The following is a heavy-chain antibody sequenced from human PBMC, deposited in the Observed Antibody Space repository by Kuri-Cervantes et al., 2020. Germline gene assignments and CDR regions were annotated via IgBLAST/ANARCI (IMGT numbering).Heavy chain of an antibody. CDR1: GYTFTSYG. Sequence: ASVKVSCKASGYTFTSYGISWVRQAPGQGLEWMGWSSAYNGNTNYAQKLQGRVTMTTDTSTSTAYMELRCLRSDATAVYYCARDYYYDSHWLDPWGQGTLVTVSS. CDR2: SSAYNGNT. D-gene: IGHD3-22*01. CDR3: ARDYYYDSHWLDP. J-gene: IGHJ5*02. V-gene: IGHV1-18*01.